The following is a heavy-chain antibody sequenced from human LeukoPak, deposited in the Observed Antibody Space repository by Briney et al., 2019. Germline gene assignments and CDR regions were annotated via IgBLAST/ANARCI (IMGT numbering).Heavy chain of an antibody. V-gene: IGHV1-2*02. CDR1: GYTFTGYY. J-gene: IGHJ4*02. Sequence: GASVKVSCKASGYTFTGYYMHWVRQAPGQGLEWMGWINPNSGGTNYAQKFQGRVTMTRDKSISTAYMELSRLRSDDTAVYHCARDSYYDTSGYREIDYWGQGTLVTVSS. CDR2: INPNSGGT. CDR3: ARDSYYDTSGYREIDY. D-gene: IGHD3-22*01.